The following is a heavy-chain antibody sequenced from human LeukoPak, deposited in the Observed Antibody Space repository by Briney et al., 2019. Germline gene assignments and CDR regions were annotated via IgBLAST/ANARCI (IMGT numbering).Heavy chain of an antibody. Sequence: SQTLSLTCAISGDSVSSNSAAWNWIRQSPSRGLEWLGRTYYRSKWYNDYAVSVKSRITINPDTSKNQFSLQLNSVTPEDTAVYYCARETMIVVVIASDAFDIWGQGTMVTVSS. V-gene: IGHV6-1*01. D-gene: IGHD3-22*01. CDR2: TYYRSKWYN. J-gene: IGHJ3*02. CDR3: ARETMIVVVIASDAFDI. CDR1: GDSVSSNSAA.